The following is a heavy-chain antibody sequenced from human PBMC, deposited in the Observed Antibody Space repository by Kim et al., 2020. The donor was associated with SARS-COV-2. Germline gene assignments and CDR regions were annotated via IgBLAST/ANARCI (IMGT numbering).Heavy chain of an antibody. J-gene: IGHJ4*02. V-gene: IGHV1-8*01. Sequence: KFKGRVTMTRNTSISTAYMELSSLRSEDTAVYYCAREPLRGYSSSGGNDYWGQGTLVTVSS. CDR3: AREPLRGYSSSGGNDY. D-gene: IGHD6-6*01.